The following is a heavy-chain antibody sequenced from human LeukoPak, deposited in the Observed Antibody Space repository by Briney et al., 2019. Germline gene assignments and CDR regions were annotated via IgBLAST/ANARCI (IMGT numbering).Heavy chain of an antibody. CDR1: GYTLTELS. Sequence: ASVKVSCKVSGYTLTELSMHWVRQAPGQGLEWMGWISAYNGNTNYAQKLQGRVTMTTDTSTSTAYMELRSLRSDDTAVYYCARDRKTATIGGRVSDYWGQGTLVTVSS. V-gene: IGHV1-18*01. CDR3: ARDRKTATIGGRVSDY. CDR2: ISAYNGNT. J-gene: IGHJ4*02. D-gene: IGHD5-12*01.